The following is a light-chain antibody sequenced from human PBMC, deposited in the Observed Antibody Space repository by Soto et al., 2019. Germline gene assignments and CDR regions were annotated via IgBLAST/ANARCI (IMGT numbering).Light chain of an antibody. J-gene: IGLJ1*01. Sequence: TVVPQESPFLVSPGGTDTLTCGLISGSVSTANNPNWYQQTPGQAPRTLIYSTSTRSSGVPDRFSGSILGNKAALTITGAQADDESDYYFALFIGDGISVFGTGLKVAVL. V-gene: IGLV8-61*01. CDR2: STS. CDR1: SGSVSTANN. CDR3: ALFIGDGISV.